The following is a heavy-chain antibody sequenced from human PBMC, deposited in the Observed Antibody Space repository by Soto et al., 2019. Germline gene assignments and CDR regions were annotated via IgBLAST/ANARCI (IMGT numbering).Heavy chain of an antibody. J-gene: IGHJ6*02. V-gene: IGHV1-18*01. Sequence: ASVKVYCKASGYTFTIYGISWVRQAPGQGREWMGWISAYNGNTNYAQKLQRRVTMTTHTSTSTAYMEPRGLRSADPAVYYCASYLTTAARGGYYGMDVWGQGTTVPVPS. CDR2: ISAYNGNT. D-gene: IGHD3-9*01. CDR3: ASYLTTAARGGYYGMDV. CDR1: GYTFTIYG.